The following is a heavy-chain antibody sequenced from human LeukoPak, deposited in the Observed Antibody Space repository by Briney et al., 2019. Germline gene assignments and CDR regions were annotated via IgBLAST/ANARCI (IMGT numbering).Heavy chain of an antibody. CDR3: ARDGGHYDFWSGYYYYYYYMDV. V-gene: IGHV1-2*02. D-gene: IGHD3-3*01. Sequence: HGASVKVSCKASGYTFTGYYMHWVRQAPGQGLEWMGWINPNSGGTNYAQKFQGRVTMTRDTSISTAYMELSRLRSDDTAVYYCARDGGHYDFWSGYYYYYYYMDVWGKGTTVTVSS. CDR2: INPNSGGT. CDR1: GYTFTGYY. J-gene: IGHJ6*03.